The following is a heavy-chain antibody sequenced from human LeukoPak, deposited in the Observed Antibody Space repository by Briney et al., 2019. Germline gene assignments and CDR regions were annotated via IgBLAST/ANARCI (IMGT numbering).Heavy chain of an antibody. J-gene: IGHJ4*02. CDR2: ISYSGST. Sequence: SETLSLTCTVSGVSISNYYWSWIRQPPGKGREWFGYISYSGSTNYNPSLKSRVTISVYTSKNQFSLKLSSVTPADTAVSYCARVGRGDYTWGSYSFDYWGQGTLVTVSS. V-gene: IGHV4-59*01. D-gene: IGHD3-16*01. CDR1: GVSISNYY. CDR3: ARVGRGDYTWGSYSFDY.